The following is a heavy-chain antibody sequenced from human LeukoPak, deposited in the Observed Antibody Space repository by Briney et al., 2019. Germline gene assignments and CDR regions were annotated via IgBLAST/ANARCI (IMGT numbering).Heavy chain of an antibody. CDR3: ARLELAAPGNRWFDP. V-gene: IGHV4-39*01. CDR2: IYYSGST. J-gene: IGHJ5*02. Sequence: PSETLSLTCTVSGDSISSGDYYWPWVRQPPGRGLEWIGSIYYSGSTYYNPSLKSRVTISVDTSKNQFSLRLTSVTAADTAVYYCARLELAAPGNRWFDPWGQGTLVTVSS. CDR1: GDSISSGDYY. D-gene: IGHD6-13*01.